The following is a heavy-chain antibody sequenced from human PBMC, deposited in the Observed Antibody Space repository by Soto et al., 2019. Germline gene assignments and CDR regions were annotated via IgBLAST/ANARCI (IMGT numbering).Heavy chain of an antibody. Sequence: TLSLTCAVSGGSISSSNWWSWVRQPPGKGLEWIGEIYHSGSTNYNPSLKSRVTTSVDTSKNQFSLKLRSVTAADTAVYYCARVPSYHAAFDSWSKGTMVTVSS. CDR1: GGSISSSNW. J-gene: IGHJ3*02. CDR3: ARVPSYHAAFDS. V-gene: IGHV4-4*02. CDR2: IYHSGST. D-gene: IGHD2-2*01.